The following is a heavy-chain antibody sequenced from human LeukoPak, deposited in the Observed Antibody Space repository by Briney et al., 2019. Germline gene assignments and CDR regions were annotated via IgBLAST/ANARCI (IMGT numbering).Heavy chain of an antibody. CDR2: TTGLGDNT. V-gene: IGHV3-23*01. J-gene: IGHJ4*02. D-gene: IGHD3-3*01. CDR1: GFFFSDSA. Sequence: PGGSLRLSCAASGFFFSDSAMAWVRQAPGKGLEWVSTTTGLGDNTHYADSVRGRFTFSRDNSKNTLYLQMNNLGVDDTAVYYYTSRIHDFWSGYLIDYWGQGTLVTVSS. CDR3: TSRIHDFWSGYLIDY.